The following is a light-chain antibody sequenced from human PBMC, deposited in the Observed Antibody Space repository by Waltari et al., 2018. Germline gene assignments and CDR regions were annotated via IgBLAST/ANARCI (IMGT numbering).Light chain of an antibody. Sequence: VLTQSPGTLSLSPGERATLPCRASQSVSYNFLAWYQQKLGQAPRLLIYATSSRAAGVPDRFIGSGSGTDFNLTISRLAPEDFALYYCQQYGSSRWTFGQGTRVEIK. CDR3: QQYGSSRWT. CDR2: ATS. J-gene: IGKJ1*01. CDR1: QSVSYNF. V-gene: IGKV3-20*01.